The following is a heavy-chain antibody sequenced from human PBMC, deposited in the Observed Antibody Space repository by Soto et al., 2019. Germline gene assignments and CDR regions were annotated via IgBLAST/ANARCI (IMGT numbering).Heavy chain of an antibody. Sequence: SETLSLTCTVSGGSISSYCWNWIRLRPGKGLEWVGSIYYLGNTYYTPSLGSRVTISVDTSKNQFSLKLRSVTAADTAVFYCAGLYPYESSGYHLNYWGQGALVTVSS. J-gene: IGHJ4*02. V-gene: IGHV4-59*05. CDR1: GGSISSYC. D-gene: IGHD3-22*01. CDR3: AGLYPYESSGYHLNY. CDR2: IYYLGNT.